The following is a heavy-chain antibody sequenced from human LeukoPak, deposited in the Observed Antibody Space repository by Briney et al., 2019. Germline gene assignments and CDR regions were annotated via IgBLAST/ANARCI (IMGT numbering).Heavy chain of an antibody. CDR3: ARGYYDILTGYYKAHYFDY. V-gene: IGHV3-7*03. Sequence: GGSLTLSCAASGFTFSSYWMSWVRQVPGKGLEWVANIKQDGSEKYYVDSVKGRFTISRDNAKNSLYLQMNSLRAEDTAVYYCARGYYDILTGYYKAHYFDYWGQGTLVTVSS. J-gene: IGHJ4*02. CDR1: GFTFSSYW. D-gene: IGHD3-9*01. CDR2: IKQDGSEK.